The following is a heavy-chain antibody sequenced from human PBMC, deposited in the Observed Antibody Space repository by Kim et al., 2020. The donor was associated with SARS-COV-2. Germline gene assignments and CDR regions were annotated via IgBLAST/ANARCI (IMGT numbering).Heavy chain of an antibody. D-gene: IGHD6-19*01. Sequence: GGSLRLSCAASGFTFDDYAMHWVRQVPGKGLEWVSSISWNSGYIVYADSVKGRFTISRDNAKNSLYLQMNSLRAEDTALYYCAKDAYWLYYFDYWGQGTLVTVSS. V-gene: IGHV3-9*01. CDR1: GFTFDDYA. CDR3: AKDAYWLYYFDY. CDR2: ISWNSGYI. J-gene: IGHJ4*02.